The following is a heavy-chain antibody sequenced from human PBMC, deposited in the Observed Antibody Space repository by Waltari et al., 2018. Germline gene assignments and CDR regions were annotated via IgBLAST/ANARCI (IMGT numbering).Heavy chain of an antibody. D-gene: IGHD5-12*01. CDR1: GYSISSGYY. V-gene: IGHV4-38-2*01. J-gene: IGHJ4*02. Sequence: QVQLQESGPGLVKPSETLSLTCAVSGYSISSGYYWGWIRQPPGKGLEWIGSIYHSGSTYYNPSLKSRVTIAVDTSKNQFSLKLSSVTAADTAVYYCARLGYSGYDYGYWGQGTLVTVSS. CDR3: ARLGYSGYDYGY. CDR2: IYHSGST.